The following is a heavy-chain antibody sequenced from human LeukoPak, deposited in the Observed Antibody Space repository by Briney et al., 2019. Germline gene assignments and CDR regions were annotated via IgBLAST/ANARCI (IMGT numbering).Heavy chain of an antibody. D-gene: IGHD3-22*01. J-gene: IGHJ1*01. CDR2: IKSDGST. Sequence: GGSLRLSCAASGFTFSSYWMHWVRHAPGKGLVWVSRIKSDGSTNYADSGKGRFTISRDNAKNTLSLQMNSLRAEDTGVYYCARAPSEIGGYYPEYFRHWGQGTLVTVSS. CDR1: GFTFSSYW. V-gene: IGHV3-74*01. CDR3: ARAPSEIGGYYPEYFRH.